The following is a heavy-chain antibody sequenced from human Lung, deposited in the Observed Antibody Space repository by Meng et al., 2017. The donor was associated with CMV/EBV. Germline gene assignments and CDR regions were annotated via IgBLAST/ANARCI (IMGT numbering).Heavy chain of an antibody. J-gene: IGHJ4*02. CDR3: ARLGYYDSSPLGDYFDY. V-gene: IGHV1-46*01. D-gene: IGHD3-22*01. CDR2: INPSGGST. CDR1: GYTFTSYY. Sequence: ASVKVSXKASGYTFTSYYMHWVRQAPGQGLEWMGIINPSGGSTSYAQKFQGRVTTTRDTSTSTVYMELSSLRSEDTAVYYCARLGYYDSSPLGDYFDYWGQGTLVXVSS.